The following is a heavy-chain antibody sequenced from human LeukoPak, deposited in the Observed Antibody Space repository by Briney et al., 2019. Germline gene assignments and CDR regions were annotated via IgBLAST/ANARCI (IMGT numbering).Heavy chain of an antibody. J-gene: IGHJ4*02. CDR2: INQDGGET. CDR1: GFTFSTYW. V-gene: IGHV3-7*03. Sequence: GGSLRLSCAASGFTFSTYWMMWVRQAPGKGLEWVATINQDGGETYYVDYLKGRFTISRDNAKNSLYLQMNSPRVEDTAVYYCARENHATGDYWGPGTLVTVSS. CDR3: ARENHATGDY.